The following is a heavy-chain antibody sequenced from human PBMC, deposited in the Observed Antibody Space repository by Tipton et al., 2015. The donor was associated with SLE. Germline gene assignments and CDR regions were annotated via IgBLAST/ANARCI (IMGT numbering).Heavy chain of an antibody. CDR3: ARDEASPRGSAFDI. V-gene: IGHV4-59*11. CDR2: FYHSGST. Sequence: TLSLTCTVSGGSISSHYWSWIRQPPGKGLEWIGSFYHSGSTYYNPSLKSRVTISLDTPKNQFSLKLSSVTAADTAVYYCARDEASPRGSAFDIWGQGTMVTVSS. J-gene: IGHJ3*02. CDR1: GGSISSHY.